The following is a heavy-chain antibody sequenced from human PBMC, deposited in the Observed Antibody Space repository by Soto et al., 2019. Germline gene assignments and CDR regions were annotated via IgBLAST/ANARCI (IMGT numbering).Heavy chain of an antibody. Sequence: PGGSLRLSCEASGFTFSRYSMNWVRQAPGKGLEWVSYIGSSSSPIYYADSVKSRFTISRDNVKKSVYLQMTSLRDDDTAVYYCARATGNWNYGDGLDVWGQGTTVTVSS. D-gene: IGHD1-7*01. CDR1: GFTFSRYS. CDR2: IGSSSSPI. CDR3: ARATGNWNYGDGLDV. J-gene: IGHJ6*02. V-gene: IGHV3-48*02.